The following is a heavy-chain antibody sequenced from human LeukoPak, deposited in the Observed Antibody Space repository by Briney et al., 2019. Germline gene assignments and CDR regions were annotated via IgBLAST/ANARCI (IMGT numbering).Heavy chain of an antibody. V-gene: IGHV3-30*18. CDR1: GFTFSSYG. CDR2: ISYDGSNK. J-gene: IGHJ4*02. Sequence: GGSLRLSCAASGFTFSSYGMHWVRQAPGKGLEWVAVISYDGSNKYYAVSVKGRFTISRDNSKNTLYLQMNSLRAEDTAVYYCAKRIVGPYFYYFDYWGQGTLVTVSS. CDR3: AKRIVGPYFYYFDY. D-gene: IGHD1-26*01.